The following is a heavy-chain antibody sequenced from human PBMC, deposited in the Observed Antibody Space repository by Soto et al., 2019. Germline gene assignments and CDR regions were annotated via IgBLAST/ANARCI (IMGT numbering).Heavy chain of an antibody. CDR1: GGTFSSYA. CDR2: IIPIFGTA. Sequence: SVNVSCKASGGTFSSYAISWVRQAPGQGLEWMGGIIPIFGTANYAQKFQGRVTITADESTSTAYMELSSLRSEDTAVYYCAASHLGFGEFINWFDPWGQGTRVTVSS. J-gene: IGHJ5*02. D-gene: IGHD3-10*01. V-gene: IGHV1-69*13. CDR3: AASHLGFGEFINWFDP.